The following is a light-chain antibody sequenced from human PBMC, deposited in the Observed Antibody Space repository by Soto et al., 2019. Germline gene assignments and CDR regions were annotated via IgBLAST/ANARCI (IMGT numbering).Light chain of an antibody. CDR2: DAY. V-gene: IGKV3-11*01. J-gene: IGKJ5*01. CDR1: QSVDRY. CDR3: QQRTNWPT. Sequence: VLTQSPDTLSLPPGETATLSSRASQSVDRYVAWYQQKLGQAPSLLIYDAYTRATGIPVRFSGSGSGTDFTLTISSLEPEDFAVYYCQQRTNWPTFGQGTRLEI.